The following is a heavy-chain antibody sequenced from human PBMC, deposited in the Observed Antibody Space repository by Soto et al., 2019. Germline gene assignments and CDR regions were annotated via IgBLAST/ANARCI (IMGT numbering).Heavy chain of an antibody. CDR3: ARGRIAAAGTNFDY. D-gene: IGHD6-13*01. V-gene: IGHV4-59*01. J-gene: IGHJ4*02. CDR1: GGSISSYY. CDR2: IYYSGST. Sequence: SETLSLTCTGSGGSISSYYWSWIRQPPGKGLEWIGYIYYSGSTNYNPSLKIRVTISVDTSKNQFSLKLSSVTAADTAVYYCARGRIAAAGTNFDYWGQGTLVTVSS.